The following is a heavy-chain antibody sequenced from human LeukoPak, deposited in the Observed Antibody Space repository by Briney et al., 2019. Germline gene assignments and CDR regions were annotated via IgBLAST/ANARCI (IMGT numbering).Heavy chain of an antibody. V-gene: IGHV3-53*01. J-gene: IGHJ5*02. CDR3: VGYHSESPAP. Sequence: GGSLRLSCAASGFTINTNYMSWVRQASGKGLEWVSGIYTGNSTIYADSVRGRFTISRDNSKNTFYLQMNSLRAEDTAVYYCVGYHSESPAPWGQGTLVTASS. CDR2: IYTGNST. D-gene: IGHD3-10*01. CDR1: GFTINTNY.